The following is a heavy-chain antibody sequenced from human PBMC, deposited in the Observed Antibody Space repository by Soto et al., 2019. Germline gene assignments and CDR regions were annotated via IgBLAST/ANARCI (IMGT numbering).Heavy chain of an antibody. D-gene: IGHD6-19*01. CDR1: GFTFSSYA. V-gene: IGHV3-48*01. CDR3: AVGIAVAGYWYFDL. CDR2: ISGSSSTI. Sequence: PGGSLRLSCAASGFTFSSYAMSWVRQAPGKGLEWVSAISGSSSTIYYADSVKGRFTISRDNAKNSLYLQMNSLRAEDTAVYYCAVGIAVAGYWYFDLWGRGTLVTVSS. J-gene: IGHJ2*01.